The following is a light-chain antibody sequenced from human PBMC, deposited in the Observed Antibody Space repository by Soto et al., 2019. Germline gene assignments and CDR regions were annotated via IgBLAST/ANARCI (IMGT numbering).Light chain of an antibody. CDR3: QHYNSYSEA. CDR1: QTISSW. CDR2: KAS. J-gene: IGKJ1*01. V-gene: IGKV1-5*03. Sequence: DIQMTQSASTLSGSVGDRATITCRASQTISSWLAWYQQKPGKAPKLLIYKASTLKSGVPSRFSGSGSGTEFTLTISSLQPDDFATYYCQHYNSYSEAFGQGTKVDI.